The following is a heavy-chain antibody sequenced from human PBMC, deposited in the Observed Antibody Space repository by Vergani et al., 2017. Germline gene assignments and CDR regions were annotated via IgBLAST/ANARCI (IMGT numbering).Heavy chain of an antibody. CDR1: GGSISSYY. CDR2: IYYSGST. D-gene: IGHD5-18*01. V-gene: IGHV4-59*01. J-gene: IGHJ4*02. CDR3: ARVQLWPRYYFDY. Sequence: QVQLQESGPGLVKPSETLSLTCTVSGGSISSYYWSWIRQPPGKGLEWLGYIYYSGSTNYNPSLKSRVTISVDTSKNQFSLKLSPVTAADTAVYYCARVQLWPRYYFDYWGQGTLVTVSS.